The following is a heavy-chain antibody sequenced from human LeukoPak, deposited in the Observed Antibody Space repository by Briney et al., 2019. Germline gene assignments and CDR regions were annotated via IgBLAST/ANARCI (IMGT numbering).Heavy chain of an antibody. V-gene: IGHV5-51*01. CDR3: ARGAWSGYNYFDF. CDR2: IYVGDSDT. Sequence: GESLKISCQGSGYSFTSYWIGWVRQMPGKGLEWMGIIYVGDSDTRYSPSFQGQVTISVDKSISTAYLQWSSLKALDTAMYYCARGAWSGYNYFDFWGQGALVTVSS. J-gene: IGHJ4*02. D-gene: IGHD3-3*01. CDR1: GYSFTSYW.